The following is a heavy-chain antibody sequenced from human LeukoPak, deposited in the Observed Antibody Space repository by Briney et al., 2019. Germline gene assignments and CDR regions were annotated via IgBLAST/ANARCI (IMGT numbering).Heavy chain of an antibody. D-gene: IGHD2-2*01. CDR3: ARVDVVVPAAISWYFDL. CDR1: GYTFTGYY. J-gene: IGHJ2*01. Sequence: GASVKVSCKASGYTFTGYYMHWVRQAPGQGLEWMGWINPNSGGTNYAQKFQGRVTMTRDTSISTAYMELSRLRSDDTAVYYCARVDVVVPAAISWYFDLWRRGTLVTVSS. CDR2: INPNSGGT. V-gene: IGHV1-2*02.